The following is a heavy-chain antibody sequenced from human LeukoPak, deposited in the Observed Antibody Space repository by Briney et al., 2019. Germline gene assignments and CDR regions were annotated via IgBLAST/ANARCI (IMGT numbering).Heavy chain of an antibody. V-gene: IGHV4-39*01. J-gene: IGHJ4*02. CDR3: ASRIMGATSGGDF. CDR1: GGSISSSGYY. CDR2: IYYSGST. Sequence: SETLSLTCTVSGGSISSSGYYWVWVRQPPGKGLEWIGSIYYSGSTYHNPSLKSRVTISVDTPKNQFSLKLSSVTAADTAVHYCASRIMGATSGGDFWGQGTLVTVCS. D-gene: IGHD1-26*01.